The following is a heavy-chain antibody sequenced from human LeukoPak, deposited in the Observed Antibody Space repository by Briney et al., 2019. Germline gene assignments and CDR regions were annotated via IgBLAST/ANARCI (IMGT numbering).Heavy chain of an antibody. J-gene: IGHJ3*02. D-gene: IGHD3-22*01. CDR1: GYTFTGYY. V-gene: IGHV1-2*02. CDR3: ARDTPDYYDSSGYYPQAFDI. Sequence: ASVKVSCKASGYTFTGYYMHWVRQAPGQGLEWMGWINPNSGGTNYAQEFQGRVTMTRDTSISTAYMELSRLRSDDTAVYYCARDTPDYYDSSGYYPQAFDIWGQGTMVTVSS. CDR2: INPNSGGT.